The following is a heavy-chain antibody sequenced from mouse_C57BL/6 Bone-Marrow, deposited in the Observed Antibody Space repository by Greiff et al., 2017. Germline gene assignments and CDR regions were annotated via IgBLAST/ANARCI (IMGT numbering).Heavy chain of an antibody. J-gene: IGHJ4*01. Sequence: EVQLQQSGPELVKPGASVKISCKASGYSFTGYYMNWVKQSPEKSLEWIGEINPSTGGTTYNQKFKAKATLTVDKSSSTAYMQLKSLTSEDSAVYYCASPRAMDSWGKGTSVTGSS. CDR3: ASPRAMDS. V-gene: IGHV1-42*01. CDR1: GYSFTGYY. D-gene: IGHD3-1*01. CDR2: INPSTGGT.